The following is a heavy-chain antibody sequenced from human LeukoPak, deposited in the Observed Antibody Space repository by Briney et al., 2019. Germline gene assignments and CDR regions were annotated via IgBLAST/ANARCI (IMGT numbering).Heavy chain of an antibody. CDR3: ARVYYHGSGSNFFDY. D-gene: IGHD3-10*01. Sequence: PSETLSLTCTVSGGSISSGSYYWSWIRQPAGKGLEWIGRIYTSGSTNYNPSLKSRVTISVDTSKNQFSLKLSSVTAADTAVYYCARVYYHGSGSNFFDYWGQGNLVTVSS. CDR2: IYTSGST. CDR1: GGSISSGSYY. J-gene: IGHJ4*02. V-gene: IGHV4-61*02.